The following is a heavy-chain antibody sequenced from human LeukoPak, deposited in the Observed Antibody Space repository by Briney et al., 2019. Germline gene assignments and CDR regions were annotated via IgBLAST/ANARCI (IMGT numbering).Heavy chain of an antibody. J-gene: IGHJ6*02. Sequence: GGSLRLSCAASGFTVSSNYMSWVRQAPGKGLEWVSVIYSGGSTYYADSVKGRFTISRDNSKNTLYLQMNSLRAEDTAVYYCARDRGPVYYYGMDVWGQGTTVTVSS. CDR3: ARDRGPVYYYGMDV. D-gene: IGHD4-11*01. V-gene: IGHV3-53*01. CDR2: IYSGGST. CDR1: GFTVSSNY.